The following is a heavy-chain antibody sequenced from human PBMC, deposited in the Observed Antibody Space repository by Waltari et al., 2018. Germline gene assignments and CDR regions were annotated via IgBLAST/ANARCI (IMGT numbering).Heavy chain of an antibody. V-gene: IGHV3-21*01. CDR1: GFTFSSYS. CDR3: AKLTGRAARRGYYFDY. D-gene: IGHD6-6*01. J-gene: IGHJ4*02. CDR2: ISSSSSYI. Sequence: EVQLVESGGGLVKPGGSLRPSCAASGFTFSSYSMNWVRQAPGKGLEWVSSISSSSSYIYYADSVKGRFTISRDNAKNSLYLQMNSLRAEDTAVYYCAKLTGRAARRGYYFDYWGQGTLVTVSS.